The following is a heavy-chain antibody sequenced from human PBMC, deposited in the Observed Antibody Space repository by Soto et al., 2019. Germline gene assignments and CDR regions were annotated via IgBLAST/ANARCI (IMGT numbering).Heavy chain of an antibody. CDR3: ARERGGWLQFYFDY. Sequence: PSETVSLTCTVSGGSISSYYWSWIRQPPGKGLEWIGYIYYSGSTNYNPSLKSRVTISVDTSKNQFSLKLSSVTAADTAVYYCARERGGWLQFYFDYWGQGTLVTVSS. CDR1: GGSISSYY. V-gene: IGHV4-59*01. D-gene: IGHD5-12*01. J-gene: IGHJ4*02. CDR2: IYYSGST.